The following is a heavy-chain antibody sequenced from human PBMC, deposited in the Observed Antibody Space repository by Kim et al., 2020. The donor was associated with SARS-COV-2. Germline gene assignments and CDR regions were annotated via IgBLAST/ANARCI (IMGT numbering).Heavy chain of an antibody. D-gene: IGHD1-26*01. CDR3: ASGSSHAFDI. V-gene: IGHV1-69*01. CDR2: TA. J-gene: IGHJ3*02. Sequence: TANDAQKFQGRVTITADESTSTAYMELSSLRSEDTAVYYCASGSSHAFDIWGQGTMVTVSS.